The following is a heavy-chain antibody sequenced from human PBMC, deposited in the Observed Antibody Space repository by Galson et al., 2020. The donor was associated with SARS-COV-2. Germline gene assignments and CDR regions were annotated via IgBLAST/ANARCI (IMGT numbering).Heavy chain of an antibody. CDR2: TYSRGST. J-gene: IGHJ6*02. Sequence: ASETLSLTCTVSGGSMSSGGYYWSWNRQHPGKGPEWIGYTYSRGSTYYNPSLRRRLSISVDTSENQLSLKVNSVTAADTAVYYCARSRPGRFRGYSYYGFDVWGPGTTVTVSS. CDR1: GGSMSSGGYY. V-gene: IGHV4-31*03. D-gene: IGHD3-10*01. CDR3: ARSRPGRFRGYSYYGFDV.